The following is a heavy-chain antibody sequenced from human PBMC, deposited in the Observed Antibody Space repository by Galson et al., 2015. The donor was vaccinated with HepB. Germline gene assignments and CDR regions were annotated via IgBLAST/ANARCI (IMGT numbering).Heavy chain of an antibody. CDR1: GFTFTDYS. CDR3: ARSIPYTSSGDY. Sequence: SLRLSCAASGFTFTDYSMNWLRQAPGKGLEWVSSMNTYGSHINYAESVKGRFTISRDNAKNSLYLQMNCLRAEDTAVYYCARSIPYTSSGDYWGQGTLVTVS. J-gene: IGHJ4*02. CDR2: MNTYGSHI. D-gene: IGHD6-6*01. V-gene: IGHV3-21*01.